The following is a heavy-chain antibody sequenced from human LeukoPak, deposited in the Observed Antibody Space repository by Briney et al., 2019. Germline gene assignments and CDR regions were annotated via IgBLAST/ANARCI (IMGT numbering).Heavy chain of an antibody. CDR2: IYYSGST. CDR3: ARHDYDILTGYYTRSFDY. V-gene: IGHV4-59*08. CDR1: GGSISSYY. D-gene: IGHD3-9*01. Sequence: SEALSLTCTVSGGSISSYYWGWIRQPPGKGLEWIGYIYYSGSTSYNPSLKSRVTISVDTSKNQFSLKLSSVTAADTAVYYCARHDYDILTGYYTRSFDYWGQGTLVTVSS. J-gene: IGHJ4*02.